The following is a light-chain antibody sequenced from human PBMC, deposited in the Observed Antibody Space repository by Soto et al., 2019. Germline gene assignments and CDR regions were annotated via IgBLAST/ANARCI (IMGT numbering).Light chain of an antibody. J-gene: IGKJ2*01. CDR1: QSVSSSY. V-gene: IGKV3-20*01. CDR2: GAS. CDR3: QQYGNSPYT. Sequence: EIVLTQSPGTLSLSPGERATLSCRASQSVSSSYLAWYQQKPGRAPRLLIYGASSRATGIPDRFSGSGSGTGFTLTISRLEPEDFAVYYCQQYGNSPYTFGQGTKLEIK.